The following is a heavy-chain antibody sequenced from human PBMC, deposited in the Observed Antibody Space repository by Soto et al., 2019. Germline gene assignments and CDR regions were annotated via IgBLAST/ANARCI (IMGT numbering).Heavy chain of an antibody. V-gene: IGHV3-21*01. CDR2: ISSSSSYI. CDR1: GFTFSSYS. D-gene: IGHD2-21*02. J-gene: IGHJ4*03. Sequence: GGSLRLSCAASGFTFSSYSMSWVRQAPGKGLEWVSSISSSSSYIYYADSVKGRFTISRDNAKNSLYLQMSSLRAEDTAIFYCAKTFRNCCGFFAYGGRGP. CDR3: AKTFRNCCGFFAY.